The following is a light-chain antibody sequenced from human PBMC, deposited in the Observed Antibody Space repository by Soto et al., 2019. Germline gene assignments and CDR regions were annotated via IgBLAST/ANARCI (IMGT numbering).Light chain of an antibody. CDR1: QGISSY. CDR3: QQFNSYPRIT. Sequence: DIQLTQSPSFLSASVGDRVTITCRASQGISSYLAWYQQKPGKAPKLLIYAASTLQSGVPSRFSGSGSGTEFTLTISSLQSEDFATYYCQQFNSYPRITFGQGTRLEIK. CDR2: AAS. V-gene: IGKV1-9*01. J-gene: IGKJ5*01.